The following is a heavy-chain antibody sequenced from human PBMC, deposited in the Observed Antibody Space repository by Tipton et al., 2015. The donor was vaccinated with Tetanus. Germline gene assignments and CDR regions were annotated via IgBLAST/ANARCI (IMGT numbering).Heavy chain of an antibody. V-gene: IGHV3-30*04. Sequence: SLRLSCAASGFIFSDSNMHWVRQAPGKGLEAVALISNDGSLKFYADSVTGRFTISRDNSEDTLYLRMNSLRAEDTAVYYCARELDCSGGGCYSYGLDVWGQGTTVTVSS. CDR2: ISNDGSLK. CDR1: GFIFSDSN. D-gene: IGHD2-15*01. CDR3: ARELDCSGGGCYSYGLDV. J-gene: IGHJ6*02.